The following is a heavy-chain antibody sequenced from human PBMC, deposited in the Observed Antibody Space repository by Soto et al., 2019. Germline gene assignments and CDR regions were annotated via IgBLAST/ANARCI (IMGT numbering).Heavy chain of an antibody. V-gene: IGHV1-24*01. D-gene: IGHD1-20*01. Sequence: ASVKVSCKVSGYTLTDLSMHWVRQAPGKGLEWMGGFDPEDGETIYAQKFQGRVTMTEDTSTDTAYMELSSLRSEDTAVYYCAKAGPHINGSPLYYGMDVWGQGTAVTVSS. CDR1: GYTLTDLS. J-gene: IGHJ6*02. CDR3: AKAGPHINGSPLYYGMDV. CDR2: FDPEDGET.